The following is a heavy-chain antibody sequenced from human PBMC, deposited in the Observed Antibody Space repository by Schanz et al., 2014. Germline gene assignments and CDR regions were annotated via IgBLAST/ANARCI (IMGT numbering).Heavy chain of an antibody. Sequence: PGGSLRLSCAASGFTFSDHYMDWVRQAPGKGLEWVSALSGSGGSTYYADSVKGRFTISRDNSKNTLYLQMNSLRAEDTAVYYCAREQIMAAAGLVDYWGHGTLVTVSS. J-gene: IGHJ4*01. CDR1: GFTFSDHY. CDR3: AREQIMAAAGLVDY. CDR2: LSGSGGST. V-gene: IGHV3-23*01. D-gene: IGHD6-13*01.